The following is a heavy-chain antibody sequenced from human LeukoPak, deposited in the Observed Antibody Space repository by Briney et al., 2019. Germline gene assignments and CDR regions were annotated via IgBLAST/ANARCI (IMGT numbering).Heavy chain of an antibody. CDR1: GFTFSSYG. V-gene: IGHV3-30*18. Sequence: PGGSLRLSCVASGFTFSSYGMHWVRQAPGKGLEWVAVISNDGSNKYYADSVKGRFTISRDNSKNTLYLQMKSLRAEDTAVYYCAKGRGAFDIWGQGTMVTVSS. J-gene: IGHJ3*02. D-gene: IGHD3-10*01. CDR2: ISNDGSNK. CDR3: AKGRGAFDI.